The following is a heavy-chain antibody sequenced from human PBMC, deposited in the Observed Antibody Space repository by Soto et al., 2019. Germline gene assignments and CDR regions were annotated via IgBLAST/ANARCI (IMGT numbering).Heavy chain of an antibody. CDR1: GFTFSSYA. CDR3: AKSRLMDYDNPLYFDY. V-gene: IGHV3-23*01. J-gene: IGHJ4*02. Sequence: EVQLLESGGGLVQPGGSLRLSCAASGFTFSSYAMSWVRQAPGKGLEWVSAISGSGGSTYYADSVKGRFTISRDNSKNALYLQMNSLRAEDTAVYYCAKSRLMDYDNPLYFDYWGQGTLVTVSS. D-gene: IGHD3-22*01. CDR2: ISGSGGST.